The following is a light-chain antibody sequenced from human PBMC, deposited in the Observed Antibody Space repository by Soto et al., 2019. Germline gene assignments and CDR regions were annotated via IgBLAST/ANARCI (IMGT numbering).Light chain of an antibody. Sequence: ELVLTQSPGTLSLSPGERATLSCRASQTVSSSYLAWYQQKPGQAPRLLIYGGSIRATGIPGRFSGSGSGTDFTLTISRLEPEDFAVYYCQQYGSSPWTFGQGTKVEIK. J-gene: IGKJ1*01. CDR3: QQYGSSPWT. V-gene: IGKV3-20*01. CDR2: GGS. CDR1: QTVSSSY.